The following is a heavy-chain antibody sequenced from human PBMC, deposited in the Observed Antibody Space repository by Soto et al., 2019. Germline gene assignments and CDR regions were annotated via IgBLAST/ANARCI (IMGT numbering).Heavy chain of an antibody. D-gene: IGHD3-3*01. CDR2: IWYDGSNK. J-gene: IGHJ4*02. V-gene: IGHV3-33*01. CDR3: ARLRFLEWLADY. CDR1: GFTFSSYG. Sequence: GGSLRLSCAASGFTFSSYGMHWVRQAPGKGLEWVAVIWYDGSNKYYADSVRGRFTISRDNSKNTLYLQMNSLRAEDTAVYYCARLRFLEWLADYWGQGTLVTVSS.